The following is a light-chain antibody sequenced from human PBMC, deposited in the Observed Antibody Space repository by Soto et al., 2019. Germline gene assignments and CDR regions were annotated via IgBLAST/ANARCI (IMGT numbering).Light chain of an antibody. CDR2: EVS. Sequence: QSVLTQPPSASGSPGQSVTISCTGTSSDVGGYNYVSWYQQHPGKAPKLMIYEVSQRPSGVPDRFSGSKSGNTASLTVSGLQAEDEGDYYCSSYAGSSNLWVFGGGTKLTVL. CDR1: SSDVGGYNY. CDR3: SSYAGSSNLWV. V-gene: IGLV2-8*01. J-gene: IGLJ3*02.